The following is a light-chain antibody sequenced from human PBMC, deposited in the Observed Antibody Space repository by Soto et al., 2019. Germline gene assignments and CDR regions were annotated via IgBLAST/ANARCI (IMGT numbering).Light chain of an antibody. CDR3: HRYDSLPYT. J-gene: IGKJ2*01. CDR2: DAS. CDR1: QDIRDY. V-gene: IGKV1-33*01. Sequence: DIQMTQSPSSLSASVGDRVTITCRASQDIRDYLNWYQQKPGKASNLLIYDASSLQTGVPLRFSGSGSGTDFTFTITNLQPEDFATYYCHRYDSLPYTFGQGTKLEMK.